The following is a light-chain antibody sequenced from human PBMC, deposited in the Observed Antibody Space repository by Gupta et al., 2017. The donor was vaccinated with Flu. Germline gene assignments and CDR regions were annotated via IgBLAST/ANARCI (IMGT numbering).Light chain of an antibody. Sequence: DIQMTHSPSSLSSSLGDRVTIPSRVSHGIRNDLGWYQQKPGKAPKRLIYAASSLESGVPSRFSGSGSGTEFTLTISSLQPEDFATYYCLQANSYPRTFGQGTKVEIK. V-gene: IGKV1-17*01. CDR1: HGIRND. J-gene: IGKJ1*01. CDR3: LQANSYPRT. CDR2: AAS.